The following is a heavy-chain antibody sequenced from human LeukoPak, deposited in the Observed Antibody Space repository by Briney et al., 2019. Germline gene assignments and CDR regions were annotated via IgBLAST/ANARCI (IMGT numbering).Heavy chain of an antibody. Sequence: GGSLRLSCAASGFIFSNYGMHWVRQAPGKGLEWVAVVSYDGSNKYYADSVKGRFTISRDNSKNTLSLQMSSLRAEDTAVYYCAKAETMTQRGYFGYWGQGTLVTVSS. CDR3: AKAETMTQRGYFGY. CDR2: VSYDGSNK. D-gene: IGHD1-1*01. J-gene: IGHJ4*02. V-gene: IGHV3-30*18. CDR1: GFIFSNYG.